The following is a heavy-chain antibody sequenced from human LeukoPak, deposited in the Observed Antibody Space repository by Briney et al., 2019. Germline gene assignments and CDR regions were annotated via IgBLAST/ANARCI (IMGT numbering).Heavy chain of an antibody. CDR3: AKGVSGWAFDC. D-gene: IGHD6-19*01. J-gene: IGHJ4*02. V-gene: IGHV3-23*01. CDR1: GFTFSSEP. Sequence: GGSLRLSCGASGFTFSSEPMSWVGQAQGKGLEGVSSINSDGNTRHYADSVNGRFTISRDNGKNMLYLQVNSLRVEDTAVYYCAKGVSGWAFDCWGQGTLVAVSS. CDR2: INSDGNTR.